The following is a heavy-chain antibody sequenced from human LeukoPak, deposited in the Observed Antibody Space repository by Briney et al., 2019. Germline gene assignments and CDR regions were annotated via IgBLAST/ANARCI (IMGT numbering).Heavy chain of an antibody. J-gene: IGHJ4*02. CDR3: ASGDCSSTSCYDY. CDR1: GFTVSSNY. D-gene: IGHD2-2*01. Sequence: PGGSLRLSCAASGFTVSSNYMSWVRQAPGKGLEWVSVIYSGGSTYYADSVKGRFTISRDNSKNTLYLQINSLRAEDTAVYYCASGDCSSTSCYDYWGQGTLVTVSS. V-gene: IGHV3-53*01. CDR2: IYSGGST.